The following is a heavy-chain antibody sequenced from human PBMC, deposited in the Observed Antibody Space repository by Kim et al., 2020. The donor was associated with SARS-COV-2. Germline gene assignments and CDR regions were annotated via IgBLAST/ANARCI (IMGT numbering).Heavy chain of an antibody. CDR2: TYYRSQWYN. V-gene: IGHV6-1*01. Sequence: SQTLSLTCAISGDSVSSNSAVWNWIRQSPSRGLEWLGRTYYRSQWYNDYAVSVKSRITINPDTSKNQFSLQLNSVTPEDTGVYYCARDQNSSGWKRGDSWGQGILVIVSS. J-gene: IGHJ4*02. CDR3: ARDQNSSGWKRGDS. CDR1: GDSVSSNSAV. D-gene: IGHD6-19*01.